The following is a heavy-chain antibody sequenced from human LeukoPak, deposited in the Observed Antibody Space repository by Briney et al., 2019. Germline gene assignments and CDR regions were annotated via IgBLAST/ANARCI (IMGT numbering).Heavy chain of an antibody. Sequence: PGGSLRLSCAASGFTFSSYGMHWVRQAPGKGLEWVAVVSYDGSNKYYADSVKGRFTISRDNSKNTLYLQMNSLRAEDTAVYYCAKTTGPNYFDYWGQGTTVTVSS. CDR1: GFTFSSYG. CDR2: VSYDGSNK. CDR3: AKTTGPNYFDY. D-gene: IGHD1-1*01. J-gene: IGHJ4*03. V-gene: IGHV3-30*18.